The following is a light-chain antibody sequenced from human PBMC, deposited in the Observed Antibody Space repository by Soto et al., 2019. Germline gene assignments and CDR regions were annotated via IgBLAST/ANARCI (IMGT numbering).Light chain of an antibody. CDR1: NSNIGSNT. V-gene: IGLV1-44*01. J-gene: IGLJ1*01. CDR3: AAWDDSLNGRV. Sequence: QSVLTQPPSASGTPGQRVTISCSGSNSNIGSNTVNWYQQLPGTAPKLLIYYDNLRPSGVPDRLSGSKSGTSASLAISGLQSDDEADYSCAAWDDSLNGRVFVTGTEVTVL. CDR2: YDN.